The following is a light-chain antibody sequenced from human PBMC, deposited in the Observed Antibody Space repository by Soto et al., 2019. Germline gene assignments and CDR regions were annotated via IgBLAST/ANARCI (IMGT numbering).Light chain of an antibody. CDR2: SAS. CDR1: KSVSNN. Sequence: EVVLTQSPATLSVSQGERATLSCRASKSVSNNLAWYQQKPGQAPRLLIYSASARATGIPARFSGSGSGTEFTLTISSLQSEDFAVYYCQHYNEWPLTFGGGTKVEIK. V-gene: IGKV3-15*01. J-gene: IGKJ4*01. CDR3: QHYNEWPLT.